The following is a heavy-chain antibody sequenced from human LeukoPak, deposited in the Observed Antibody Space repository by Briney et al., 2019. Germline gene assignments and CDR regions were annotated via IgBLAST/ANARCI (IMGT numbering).Heavy chain of an antibody. CDR3: AKDPETYSSRWFDS. CDR2: LSDNGGSQ. J-gene: IGHJ5*01. CDR1: GFTFSNYA. Sequence: GGSLRLSCAASGFTFSNYAMSWVRQAPGKGLEWVSSLSDNGGSQYYADSVKGRFTISRDNSKNTLYLHMNSLRVEDTAVYYCAKDPETYSSRWFDSWGQGTLVTVSS. V-gene: IGHV3-23*01. D-gene: IGHD2-21*01.